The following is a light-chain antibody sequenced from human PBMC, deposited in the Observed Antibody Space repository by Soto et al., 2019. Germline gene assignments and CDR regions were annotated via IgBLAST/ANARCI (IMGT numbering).Light chain of an antibody. CDR2: EGS. V-gene: IGLV2-23*01. CDR3: FSYAGSSTYV. CDR1: SSDIGSYNF. Sequence: QSVLTQPASVSASHGQSITISCTGTSSDIGSYNFVSWYQQLPGKAPKLMIYEGSKRPSGISDRFSGSKSGNTASLTISGLQAEDEADYFCFSYAGSSTYVFGTGTKVTVL. J-gene: IGLJ1*01.